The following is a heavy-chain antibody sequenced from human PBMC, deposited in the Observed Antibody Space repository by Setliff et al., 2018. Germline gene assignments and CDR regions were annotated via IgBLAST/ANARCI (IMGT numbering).Heavy chain of an antibody. D-gene: IGHD2-21*02. CDR1: GYSISSGYI. V-gene: IGHV4-38-2*02. CDR3: ARDLGHGGDSDY. Sequence: SETLSLTCTVSGYSISSGYIWGWIRQPPGKGLEWVGNIGHAASINYNPSLKSRLTLSRDTSKNQVSLKLNSVTATDTAVYYCARDLGHGGDSDYWGQGILVAVSS. CDR2: IGHAASI. J-gene: IGHJ4*02.